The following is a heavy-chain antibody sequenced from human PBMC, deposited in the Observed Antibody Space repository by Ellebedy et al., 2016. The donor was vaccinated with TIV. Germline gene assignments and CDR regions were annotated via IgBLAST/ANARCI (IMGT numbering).Heavy chain of an antibody. CDR3: AREGITGTTTHFDY. CDR2: IYYSGST. V-gene: IGHV4-59*12. J-gene: IGHJ4*02. Sequence: SETLSLXXTVSGGSISSYYWSWIRQPPGKGLEWIGYIYYSGSTNYNPSLKSRVTISVDTSKNQFSLKLSSVTAADTAVYYCAREGITGTTTHFDYWGQGALVTVSS. D-gene: IGHD1/OR15-1a*01. CDR1: GGSISSYY.